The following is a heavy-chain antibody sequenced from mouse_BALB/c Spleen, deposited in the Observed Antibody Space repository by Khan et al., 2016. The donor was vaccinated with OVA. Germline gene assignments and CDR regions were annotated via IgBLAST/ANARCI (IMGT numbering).Heavy chain of an antibody. CDR3: AGVGLRGVGIGY. CDR1: GYTFTAYD. J-gene: IGHJ4*01. CDR2: IYPGYGNT. Sequence: QVQLQQPGPELVKPGALVKISCKASGYTFTAYDINWVRQRPGQGLEWIGWIYPGYGNTKYNENFREEATLTADKSSNTAYMQLSSLTSENSAVYFCAGVGLRGVGIGYWGQGTSVSVSS. D-gene: IGHD2-4*01. V-gene: IGHV1S56*01.